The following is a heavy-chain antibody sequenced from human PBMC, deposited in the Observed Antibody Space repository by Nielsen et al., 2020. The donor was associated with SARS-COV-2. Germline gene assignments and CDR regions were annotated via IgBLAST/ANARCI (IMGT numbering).Heavy chain of an antibody. V-gene: IGHV3-7*01. J-gene: IGHJ6*02. Sequence: VRQMPGKGLNWVANIKQDGSEKYYVDSVKGRFTISRDNSKNTLYLQMNSLRAEDTAVYYCAKDPTYYDILTGYYYYYGMDVWGQGTTVTVSS. CDR2: IKQDGSEK. CDR3: AKDPTYYDILTGYYYYYGMDV. D-gene: IGHD3-9*01.